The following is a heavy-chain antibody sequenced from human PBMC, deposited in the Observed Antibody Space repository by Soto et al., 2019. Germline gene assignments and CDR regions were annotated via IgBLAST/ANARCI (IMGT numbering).Heavy chain of an antibody. CDR3: VKEMPPHWDYDH. D-gene: IGHD1-26*01. J-gene: IGHJ5*02. Sequence: QVQLVESGGGVVQPGRSLRLSCAASGFTFNTYGMHWVRQAPGKGLEWVAIISHDGSNKYYADSVKGRFTISRDNSKNSLSLQMDSLRTEDTAIYYCVKEMPPHWDYDHWGQGTLGTVSS. CDR2: ISHDGSNK. CDR1: GFTFNTYG. V-gene: IGHV3-30*18.